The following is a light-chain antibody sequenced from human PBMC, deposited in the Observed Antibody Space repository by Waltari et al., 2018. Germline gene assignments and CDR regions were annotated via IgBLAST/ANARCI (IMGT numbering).Light chain of an antibody. Sequence: SWRGSQSGGRYLVWYQQKPGQAPRLLNYHASIRANGIPDRVSGSGSGTDFSLTISRLEPEDFAVYYCQKYESLPATFGQGTKVEI. CDR2: HAS. CDR3: QKYESLPAT. CDR1: QSGGRY. V-gene: IGKV3-20*01. J-gene: IGKJ1*01.